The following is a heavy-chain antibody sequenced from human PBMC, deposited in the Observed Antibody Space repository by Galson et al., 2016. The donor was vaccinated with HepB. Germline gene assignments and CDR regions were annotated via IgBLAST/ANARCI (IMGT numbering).Heavy chain of an antibody. Sequence: SVKVSCKASGATFSSYAINWVRQAPGQGLEWMGGIIPIFGTPNYAQKFQGRVTINADESTGTAYMELSSPRADDTAVYFCATFYSSGYYSVDYWGQGTLVTVSS. CDR2: IIPIFGTP. J-gene: IGHJ4*02. CDR1: GATFSSYA. CDR3: ATFYSSGYYSVDY. V-gene: IGHV1-69*13. D-gene: IGHD3-22*01.